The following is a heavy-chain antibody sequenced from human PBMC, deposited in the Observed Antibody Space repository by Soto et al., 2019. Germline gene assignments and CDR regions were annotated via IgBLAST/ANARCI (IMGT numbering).Heavy chain of an antibody. Sequence: VSEKVSSKASCYTFTTYCISSVRHPPRQGLEWMGWISTYNGNTNYEQKLQGRVTLTTDTLTSTAYMELRSLRSDDTAVYYCARRGAYCSGGTCYHFDYWGQGTLVTVSS. V-gene: IGHV1-18*04. J-gene: IGHJ4*01. CDR3: ARRGAYCSGGTCYHFDY. CDR2: ISTYNGNT. CDR1: CYTFTTYC. D-gene: IGHD2-15*01.